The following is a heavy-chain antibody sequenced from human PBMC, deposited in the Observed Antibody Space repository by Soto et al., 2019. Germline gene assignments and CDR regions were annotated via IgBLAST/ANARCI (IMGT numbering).Heavy chain of an antibody. CDR1: GGTFSSYA. CDR3: AVEGPLAAAVDYYYGIDV. Sequence: QVQLVQSGAEVKKPGSSVKVSCKASGGTFSSYAISWVRQAPGQGLEWMGGIIPIFGTANYAQKFQGRVTMPADESTSTAYMDLSRLRSEDTASYYCAVEGPLAAAVDYYYGIDVWGQGTTVTVSS. D-gene: IGHD6-13*01. V-gene: IGHV1-69*12. CDR2: IIPIFGTA. J-gene: IGHJ6*02.